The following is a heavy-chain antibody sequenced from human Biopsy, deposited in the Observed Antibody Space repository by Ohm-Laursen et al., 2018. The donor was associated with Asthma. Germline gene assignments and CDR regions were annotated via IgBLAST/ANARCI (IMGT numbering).Heavy chain of an antibody. Sequence: PTQTLTLTCSFSGFSLRTPSVGVGWIRQSPGKALEGLALIYWDDYNLFRPSLKRRLTITKDPSQNQGVLTMTKMDPVDSGTYYCALRQDSGFVDHSPSWFDPWGQGTLVTVSS. V-gene: IGHV2-5*02. J-gene: IGHJ5*02. CDR2: IYWDDYN. CDR1: GFSLRTPSVG. CDR3: ALRQDSGFVDHSPSWFDP. D-gene: IGHD1-14*01.